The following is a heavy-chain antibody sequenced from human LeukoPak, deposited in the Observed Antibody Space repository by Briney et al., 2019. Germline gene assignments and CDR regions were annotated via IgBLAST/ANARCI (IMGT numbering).Heavy chain of an antibody. CDR1: GFTFSSYG. Sequence: GGSLRLSCAASGFTFSSYGMHWVRQAPGKGLERVAVISYDGSKKDYADSVNGRVTISRDNSKNTLYLKMNSLRAEDTAVYYCAKDKEDILTCYWGWFDPWGQGTLVTVSS. CDR2: ISYDGSKK. V-gene: IGHV3-30*18. CDR3: AKDKEDILTCYWGWFDP. D-gene: IGHD3-9*01. J-gene: IGHJ5*02.